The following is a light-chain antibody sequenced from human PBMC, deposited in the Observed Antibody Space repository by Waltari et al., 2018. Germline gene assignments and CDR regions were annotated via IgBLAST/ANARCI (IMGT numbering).Light chain of an antibody. Sequence: EFVWTQPPGPLPLSPGGRPTLPCRASQSARTILAWYQQKPGQAPRLLIYDASSRSTGTPDRFSGSGSGTDFSLTISRLEPEDFAVYYCKKYARLPATFGQGTKVEIK. CDR3: KKYARLPAT. CDR1: QSARTI. J-gene: IGKJ1*01. V-gene: IGKV3-20*01. CDR2: DAS.